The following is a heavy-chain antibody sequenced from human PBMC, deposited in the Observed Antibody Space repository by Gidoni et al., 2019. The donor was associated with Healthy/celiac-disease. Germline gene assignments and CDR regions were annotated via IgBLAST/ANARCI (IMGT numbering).Heavy chain of an antibody. Sequence: QVQLQESGPGLVKPSQPLSLTCTGSGCSISSGSYYWSWIPQPAGKGLEWIGRIYTSGITNYNPSLKSRVTISVDTSKNQFSLKLRSVTAADTAVYYCAREVGGYWGQGTLVTVSS. CDR1: GCSISSGSYY. V-gene: IGHV4-61*02. D-gene: IGHD1-26*01. CDR3: AREVGGY. CDR2: IYTSGIT. J-gene: IGHJ4*02.